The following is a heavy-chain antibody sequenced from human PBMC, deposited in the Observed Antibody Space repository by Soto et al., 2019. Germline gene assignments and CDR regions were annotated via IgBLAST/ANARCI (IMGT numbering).Heavy chain of an antibody. CDR2: IKEDGSEK. J-gene: IGHJ6*02. D-gene: IGHD3-16*01. Sequence: EVQLVESGGGLVQPGGSLRLSCAASGFSFSSNWMSWVRQAPGKGLEWVANIKEDGSEKYYVDSVKGRCTISRDNAKNSLYLQMNSLRAEGTAVYYCGRGLSYGMDVWGPGTTVTVSS. V-gene: IGHV3-7*01. CDR1: GFSFSSNW. CDR3: GRGLSYGMDV.